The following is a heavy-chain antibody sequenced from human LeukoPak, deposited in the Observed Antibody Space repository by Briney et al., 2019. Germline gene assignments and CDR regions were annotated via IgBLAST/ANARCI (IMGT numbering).Heavy chain of an antibody. D-gene: IGHD5-18*01. J-gene: IGHJ4*02. CDR1: GYTFTSYA. V-gene: IGHV1-3*03. CDR3: ARSEYSVPIFDY. Sequence: EASVKVSCKASGYTFTSYAMHWVRQAPGQRLEWMGWINAGNGNTKYSQEFQGRVTITRDTSASTAYMELSSLRSEDMAVYYCARSEYSVPIFDYWGQGTLVTVSS. CDR2: INAGNGNT.